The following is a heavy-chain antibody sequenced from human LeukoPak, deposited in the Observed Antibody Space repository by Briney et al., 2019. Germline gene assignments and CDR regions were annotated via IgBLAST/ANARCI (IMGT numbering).Heavy chain of an antibody. V-gene: IGHV3-48*03. CDR1: GFTFNNYQ. CDR3: ARGEYYFDY. CDR2: ISSSGRTI. J-gene: IGHJ4*02. Sequence: GGSLRLSCAASGFTFNNYQMNWVRQAPGKGLECLSYISSSGRTIYYADSLKGRFTVSRDNAKNSLYLRMNNLRAEDTAVYYCARGEYYFDYWGQGTLVTVSS.